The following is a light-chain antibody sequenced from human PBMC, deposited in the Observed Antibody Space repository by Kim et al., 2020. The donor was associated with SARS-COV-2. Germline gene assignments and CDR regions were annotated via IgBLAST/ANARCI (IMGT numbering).Light chain of an antibody. J-gene: IGLJ1*01. Sequence: SITISCTGPSSDVGAYNYVSWYQQHPGKAPKLMIYDVTDRPSGVSNRFSGSKSGNTASLTISGLQAEDEADYYCSSYASSRILYVFGTGTKVTVL. CDR3: SSYASSRILYV. V-gene: IGLV2-14*03. CDR1: SSDVGAYNY. CDR2: DVT.